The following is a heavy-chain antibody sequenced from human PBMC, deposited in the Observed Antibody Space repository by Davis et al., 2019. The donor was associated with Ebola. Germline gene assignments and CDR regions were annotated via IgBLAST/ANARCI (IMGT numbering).Heavy chain of an antibody. J-gene: IGHJ6*02. CDR3: AADPHYYDYYGMDV. CDR2: IVVGSGNT. Sequence: SVKVSCKASGFTFTSSAVQWVRQARGQRLEWIGWIVVGSGNTNYAQKFQERVTITRDMSTSTAYMELSSLRSEDTAVYYCAADPHYYDYYGMDVWGQGTTVTVSS. CDR1: GFTFTSSA. V-gene: IGHV1-58*01.